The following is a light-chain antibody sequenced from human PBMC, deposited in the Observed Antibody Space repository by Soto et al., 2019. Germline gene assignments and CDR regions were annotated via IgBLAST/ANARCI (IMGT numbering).Light chain of an antibody. CDR1: QSVSSN. J-gene: IGKJ1*01. Sequence: EIVMTQSPATLSVSPGERATLSCRASQSVSSNLAWYQQKPRQAPRLLIYGASTRVTGIPDRFSGSGSGTEFTLTISSLQSEDFAVYYCQHYNNWPPWTFGQGNKVESK. V-gene: IGKV3-15*01. CDR3: QHYNNWPPWT. CDR2: GAS.